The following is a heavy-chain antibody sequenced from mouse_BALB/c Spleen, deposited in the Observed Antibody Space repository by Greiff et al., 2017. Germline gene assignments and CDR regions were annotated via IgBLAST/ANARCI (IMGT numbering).Heavy chain of an antibody. J-gene: IGHJ4*01. D-gene: IGHD2-4*01. Sequence: VQLQQPGAELVRPGASVKLSCKASGYTFTSYWINWVKQRPGQGLEWIGNIYPSDSYTNYNQKFKDKATLTVDKSSSTAYMQLSSPTSEDSAVYYCTRWGLRHAMDYWGQGTSVTVSS. CDR2: IYPSDSYT. CDR1: GYTFTSYW. CDR3: TRWGLRHAMDY. V-gene: IGHV1-69*02.